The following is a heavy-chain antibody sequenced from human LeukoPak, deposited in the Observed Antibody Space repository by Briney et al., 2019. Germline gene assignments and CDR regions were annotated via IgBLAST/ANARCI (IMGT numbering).Heavy chain of an antibody. J-gene: IGHJ3*02. CDR2: IGGSGGST. CDR1: GFSFSSYA. Sequence: GGSLRLSCAASGFSFSSYAMSWVRQAPGKGLEWVSAIGGSGGSTYYADSVKGRFTISRDNSRNTLYLQMNTLGAEDTAVYYCAKGSTGDRAFDIWGQGTVVTVSS. D-gene: IGHD7-27*01. V-gene: IGHV3-23*01. CDR3: AKGSTGDRAFDI.